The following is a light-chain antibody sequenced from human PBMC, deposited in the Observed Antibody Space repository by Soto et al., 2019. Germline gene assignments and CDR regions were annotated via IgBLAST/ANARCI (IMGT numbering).Light chain of an antibody. J-gene: IGKJ1*01. CDR3: HQYYSTHSWT. V-gene: IGKV4-1*01. CDR1: QNILYSSNNRNY. Sequence: IVLTQSPDSLAVSLGERATINCKSSQNILYSSNNRNYLAWYQQKPGQPPKLLFYWASTRESGVPDRFSGSGSGTDFTLPISSLQAEDVAVYYCHQYYSTHSWTFGQGTKVEIK. CDR2: WAS.